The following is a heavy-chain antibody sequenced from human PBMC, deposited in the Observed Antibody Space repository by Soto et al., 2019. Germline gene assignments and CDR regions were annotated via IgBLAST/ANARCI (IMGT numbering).Heavy chain of an antibody. D-gene: IGHD3-9*01. CDR1: GGSISSSSYY. Sequence: SETLSLTCTVSGGSISSSSYYWGWIRQPPGKGLEWIGSIYYSGSTYYNPSLKSRVTISVDTSNNQFSLKLSSVTAADTAVYYCARQGPPGRRMYYDILTGYFPYYGMDVWGQGTTVTVSS. CDR3: ARQGPPGRRMYYDILTGYFPYYGMDV. V-gene: IGHV4-39*01. CDR2: IYYSGST. J-gene: IGHJ6*02.